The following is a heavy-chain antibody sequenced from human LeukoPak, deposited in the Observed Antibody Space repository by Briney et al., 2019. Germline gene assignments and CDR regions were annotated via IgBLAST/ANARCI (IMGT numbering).Heavy chain of an antibody. D-gene: IGHD5-24*01. J-gene: IGHJ3*02. V-gene: IGHV1-46*01. CDR3: ARDGDGYNSYNDFDAFDI. CDR2: INPSGGST. CDR1: GYTFTSYY. Sequence: GASVKVSCKASGYTFTSYYMHWVRQAPGKGLEWMGIINPSGGSTSYAQKFQGRVTMTRDTSTSTVYMELSSLRSEDTAVYYCARDGDGYNSYNDFDAFDIWGQGTMVTVSS.